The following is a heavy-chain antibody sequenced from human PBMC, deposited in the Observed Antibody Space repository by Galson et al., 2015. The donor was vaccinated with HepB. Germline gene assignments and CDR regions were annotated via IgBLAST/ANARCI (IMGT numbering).Heavy chain of an antibody. CDR1: GFTFSSYG. J-gene: IGHJ4*02. CDR3: AREGGCSGGSCYPDY. D-gene: IGHD2-15*01. CDR2: IWYDGSNK. Sequence: SLRLSCAASGFTFSSYGMHWVRQAPGKGLEWVAVIWYDGSNKYYADSVKGRFTISRDNSKNTLYLQMNSLRAEDTAVYYCAREGGCSGGSCYPDYWGQGTLVTVSS. V-gene: IGHV3-33*08.